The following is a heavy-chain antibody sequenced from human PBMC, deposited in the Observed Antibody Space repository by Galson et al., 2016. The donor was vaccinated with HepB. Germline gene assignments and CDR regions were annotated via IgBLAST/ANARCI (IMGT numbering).Heavy chain of an antibody. V-gene: IGHV4-34*01. Sequence: SETLSLTCAVSGGSFSGYYWSWIRQSTGKGLEWLGEINHSGSTNYNPTLKSRVTTSVDTSKNQFSLNLRSVTAADTAVYYCARVRILEGLRDVFDIWGQGTMVTVSS. CDR2: INHSGST. D-gene: IGHD2-15*01. CDR1: GGSFSGYY. CDR3: ARVRILEGLRDVFDI. J-gene: IGHJ3*02.